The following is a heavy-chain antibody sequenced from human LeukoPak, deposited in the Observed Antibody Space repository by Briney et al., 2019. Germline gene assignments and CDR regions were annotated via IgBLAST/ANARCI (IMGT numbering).Heavy chain of an antibody. J-gene: IGHJ3*01. V-gene: IGHV4-39*01. CDR3: APEVWELQGASDL. Sequence: SETLSLTCTVSGGSISISNYHWAWIRQPPGKGLEWIGSIYYSGSTYYNPSLKSRVTISVDTSKNQFSLKLSSVTAADTAVYYCAPEVWELQGASDLWGQGTMVIVSS. CDR1: GGSISISNYH. CDR2: IYYSGST. D-gene: IGHD1-26*01.